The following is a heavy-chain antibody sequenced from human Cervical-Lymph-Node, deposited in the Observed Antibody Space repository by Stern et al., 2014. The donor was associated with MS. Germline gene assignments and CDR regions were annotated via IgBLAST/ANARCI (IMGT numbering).Heavy chain of an antibody. J-gene: IGHJ3*02. Sequence: QVQLQQSGPGLVKPSQTLLITCAISGDSVSSNRATWSWLRQSPSRGFEWLGRTYHRSRWYYDYAISVKSRVTISPDTSNNQFSLRLNSVTPEDTAVYYCARDVSSSPDAFDTWGLGTMVVVSS. V-gene: IGHV6-1*01. CDR1: GDSVSSNRAT. CDR2: TYHRSRWYY. CDR3: ARDVSSSPDAFDT. D-gene: IGHD6-6*01.